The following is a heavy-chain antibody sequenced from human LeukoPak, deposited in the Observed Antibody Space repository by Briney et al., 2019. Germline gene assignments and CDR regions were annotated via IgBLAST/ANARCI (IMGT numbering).Heavy chain of an antibody. CDR3: ARDADYYDSSGYPDAFDI. CDR1: GFTFINYS. V-gene: IGHV3-21*01. D-gene: IGHD3-22*01. CDR2: ISSSSSYI. Sequence: GGSLRLSCTASGFTFINYSMNWVRQAPGTGLEWVSSISSSSSYIYYADSVKGRFTISRDNAKNSLYLQMNSLRAEDTAVYYCARDADYYDSSGYPDAFDIWGQGTMVTVSS. J-gene: IGHJ3*02.